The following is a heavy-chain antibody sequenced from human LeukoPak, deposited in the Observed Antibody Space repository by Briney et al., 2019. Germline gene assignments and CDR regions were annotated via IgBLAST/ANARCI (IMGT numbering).Heavy chain of an antibody. V-gene: IGHV4-59*01. D-gene: IGHD3-22*01. J-gene: IGHJ4*02. Sequence: PSETLSLTCAVSGGSISSYYWSWIRQPPGKGLEWIGYIYYSGSTNYNPSLKSRVTISVDTSKNQFSLKLSSVTAVDTAVYYCARDKWSSGYQTYYFDYWGQGTLVTVSS. CDR3: ARDKWSSGYQTYYFDY. CDR2: IYYSGST. CDR1: GGSISSYY.